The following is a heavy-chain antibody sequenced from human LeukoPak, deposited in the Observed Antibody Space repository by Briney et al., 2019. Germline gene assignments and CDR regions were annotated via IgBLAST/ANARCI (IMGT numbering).Heavy chain of an antibody. CDR2: IYSDASA. J-gene: IGHJ4*02. V-gene: IGHV3-53*01. CDR3: AGEPATTTVTYPFFDY. D-gene: IGHD4-17*01. CDR1: GFSVSSNY. Sequence: GGSLRLSCAASGFSVSSNYMSWVRQAPGKGLEWVSDIYSDASAYYADSVKGRFTISRDNSKNTVCLQMNSLRAEDTAVYYCAGEPATTTVTYPFFDYWGQGTLVTVSS.